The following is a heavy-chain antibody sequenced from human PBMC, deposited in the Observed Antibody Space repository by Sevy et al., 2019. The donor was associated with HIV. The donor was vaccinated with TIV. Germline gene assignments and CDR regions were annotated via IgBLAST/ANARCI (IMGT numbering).Heavy chain of an antibody. J-gene: IGHJ4*02. V-gene: IGHV3-23*01. CDR3: AKDVVGGYYDSSGYSDH. D-gene: IGHD3-22*01. CDR1: GFTFTEFV. CDR2: INSGGGST. Sequence: GGCLRLSCAASGFTFTEFVMSWVRQAPGKGLEWVSTINSGGGSTYYADSVKGRFTISRDNSQNTLDLQMNSLRAEDTALYYCAKDVVGGYYDSSGYSDHWGQGTLVTVSS.